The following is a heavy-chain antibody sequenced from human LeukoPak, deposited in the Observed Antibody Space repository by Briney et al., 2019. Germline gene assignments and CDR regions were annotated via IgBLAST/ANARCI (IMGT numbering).Heavy chain of an antibody. Sequence: ASVEVSCKSSGYTFTSYGISWVRRAPGQGLEWMGWISGYNGNTDYAQKLQGRVTMTTDTSTSTAYMELSSLRSEDTAVYYCATTEAYCGGDCYSERRYYYYYYMDVWGKGTTVTVSS. J-gene: IGHJ6*03. CDR3: ATTEAYCGGDCYSERRYYYYYYMDV. D-gene: IGHD2-21*02. CDR1: GYTFTSYG. CDR2: ISGYNGNT. V-gene: IGHV1-18*01.